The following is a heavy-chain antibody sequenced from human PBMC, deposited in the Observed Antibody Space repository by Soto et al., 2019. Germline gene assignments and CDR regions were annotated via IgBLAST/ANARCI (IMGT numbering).Heavy chain of an antibody. CDR2: ISAYTGHA. CDR3: AREGVVGYYDTNGLYRYNAMDV. D-gene: IGHD3-16*01. Sequence: ASVKVSCKASGYTFSSYGISWLRQAPGQGLEWMGWISAYTGHANYAQNFQGRVAMTTDTPTTTAYMELRSLRYDDTALYYCAREGVVGYYDTNGLYRYNAMDVWGQGTTVTVSS. J-gene: IGHJ6*02. CDR1: GYTFSSYG. V-gene: IGHV1-18*01.